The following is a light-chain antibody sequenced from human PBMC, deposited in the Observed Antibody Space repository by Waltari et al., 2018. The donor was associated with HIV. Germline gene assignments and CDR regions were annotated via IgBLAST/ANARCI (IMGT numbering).Light chain of an antibody. V-gene: IGKV4-1*01. J-gene: IGKJ1*01. CDR3: QQYYSNPRT. CDR1: QRVLYSSNNKNY. CDR2: WAS. Sequence: DIVMTQSPDSLAVYLGERATINCKSSQRVLYSSNNKNYLSWYQLKVGQPPKLLIYWASTRESGVPDRFTGSGSGTDFTLTISSLQAEDVAVYYCQQYYSNPRTFGQGTKVEIK.